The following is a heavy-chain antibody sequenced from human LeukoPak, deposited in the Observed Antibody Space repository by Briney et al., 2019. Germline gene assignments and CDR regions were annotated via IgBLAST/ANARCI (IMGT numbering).Heavy chain of an antibody. V-gene: IGHV3-7*04. D-gene: IGHD5-18*01. Sequence: PGGSLRLSCAASGFTFSSYWMTWIRQAPGKGLEWVANIRPDGTEQYYVDSVKGRFTISGDNAKNSLFLLISSLRAEDTAVYYCVRAGYTYGFDYWGQGTLVTVSS. CDR1: GFTFSSYW. J-gene: IGHJ4*02. CDR2: IRPDGTEQ. CDR3: VRAGYTYGFDY.